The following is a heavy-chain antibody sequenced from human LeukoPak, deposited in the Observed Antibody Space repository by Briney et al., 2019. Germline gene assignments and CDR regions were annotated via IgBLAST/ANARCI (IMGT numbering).Heavy chain of an antibody. V-gene: IGHV3-9*03. CDR1: GFTFDEYA. Sequence: SGGSLRLSCAASGFTFDEYAMHWVRLPPGKGLEWVAGISWNTYDIGYADSVKGRFTISRGNAKNSLYLQMNSLRDEDMALYYCAKGVGTSYHYHMDVWGKGTTVIVSS. D-gene: IGHD1-26*01. J-gene: IGHJ6*03. CDR2: ISWNTYDI. CDR3: AKGVGTSYHYHMDV.